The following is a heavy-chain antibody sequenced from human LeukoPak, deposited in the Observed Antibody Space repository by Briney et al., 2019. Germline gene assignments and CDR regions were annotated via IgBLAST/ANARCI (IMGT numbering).Heavy chain of an antibody. D-gene: IGHD4-23*01. CDR3: ARDYGGTHDY. Sequence: ETLSLTCTVSGGSISSYYWSWIRQPPGKGLEWIGYIYYSGSTNYNPSLKSRVTISVDTSKNQFSLKLSSVTAADTAVYYCARDYGGTHDYWGQGTLVTVSS. J-gene: IGHJ4*02. CDR2: IYYSGST. CDR1: GGSISSYY. V-gene: IGHV4-59*01.